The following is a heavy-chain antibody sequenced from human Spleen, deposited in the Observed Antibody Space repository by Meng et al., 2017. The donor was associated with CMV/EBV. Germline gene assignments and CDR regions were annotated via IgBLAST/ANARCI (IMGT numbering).Heavy chain of an antibody. V-gene: IGHV1-8*01. CDR2: INPNNGDT. Sequence: ASVKVSCKTSGYSFTRYDINWVRQAPGQGLEWMGWINPNNGDTGYAQELQGRVTMTRDTSISTVYMELNSLRSDDTAVYYCARVEGPAGAMLKYFYYYGMEVWGQGTTVTVSS. J-gene: IGHJ6*02. CDR3: ARVEGPAGAMLKYFYYYGMEV. D-gene: IGHD6-13*01. CDR1: GYSFTRYD.